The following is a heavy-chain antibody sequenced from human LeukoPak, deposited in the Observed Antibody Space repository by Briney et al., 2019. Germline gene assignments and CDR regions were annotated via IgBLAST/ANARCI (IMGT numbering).Heavy chain of an antibody. Sequence: AGSLRLSCAASGFTFSSYWMSWVRQAPGKGLEWVANIKQDGSEKYYVDSVKGRFTISRDNAKNSLYLQMNSLRAEDTAVYYCARGGEERLRYFDWPMDVWGKGTTVTVSS. CDR2: IKQDGSEK. V-gene: IGHV3-7*01. CDR3: ARGGEERLRYFDWPMDV. J-gene: IGHJ6*03. D-gene: IGHD3-9*01. CDR1: GFTFSSYW.